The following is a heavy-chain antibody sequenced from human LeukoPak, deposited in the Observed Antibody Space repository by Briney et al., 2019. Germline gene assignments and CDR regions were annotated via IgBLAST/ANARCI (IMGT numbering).Heavy chain of an antibody. J-gene: IGHJ4*02. D-gene: IGHD3-16*02. Sequence: SVKVSCKASGGTFSSYAISWVRQAPGQGLEWMGGIIPIFGTANYAQKFQGRVTITADESTSTAYMELSSLRSEDTAVYYCARPEGQVDYVWGSYRYTYFDYWGQGTLVTVSS. V-gene: IGHV1-69*13. CDR2: IIPIFGTA. CDR1: GGTFSSYA. CDR3: ARPEGQVDYVWGSYRYTYFDY.